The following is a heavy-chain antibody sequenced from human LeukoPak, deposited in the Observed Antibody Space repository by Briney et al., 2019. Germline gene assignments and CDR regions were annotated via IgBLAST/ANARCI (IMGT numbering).Heavy chain of an antibody. CDR1: GFTFSKAW. CDR2: IKSKTEGGTT. Sequence: GGSLRLSCAPSGFTFSKAWMSWVRQAPGKGREWGGRIKSKTEGGTTDYATPVKGRFTISRDDSKKTLNLQMNSLKTEDTAVYYCTTDLYCSSTSCWTFDYWGQGTLVTVSS. CDR3: TTDLYCSSTSCWTFDY. J-gene: IGHJ4*02. D-gene: IGHD2-2*01. V-gene: IGHV3-15*01.